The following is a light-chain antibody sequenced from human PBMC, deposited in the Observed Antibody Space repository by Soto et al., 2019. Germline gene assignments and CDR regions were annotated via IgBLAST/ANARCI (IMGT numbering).Light chain of an antibody. Sequence: DIQMTQSPSSLSASVGDRVTITCRASQAISNFLAWFQQKPGRAPKSLIYAASNLQSGVPSRFGGSGSGTDFTLIISSLQPEDSATYYCQQYNTYPYTFGQGTKLEIK. CDR3: QQYNTYPYT. CDR1: QAISNF. V-gene: IGKV1-16*01. CDR2: AAS. J-gene: IGKJ2*01.